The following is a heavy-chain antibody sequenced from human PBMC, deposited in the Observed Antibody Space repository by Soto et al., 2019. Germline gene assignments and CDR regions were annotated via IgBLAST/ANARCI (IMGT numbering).Heavy chain of an antibody. CDR1: GYTFTGYY. J-gene: IGHJ6*02. V-gene: IGHV1-2*04. CDR3: ARDRTTVTTEYYDYYDMDV. CDR2: INPNSGGT. Sequence: ASLKVYCKASGYTFTGYYMHWVRQAPGQGLEWMGWINPNSGGTNYAQKFQGWVTMTRDTSISTAYMELSRLRSDDTAVYYCARDRTTVTTEYYDYYDMDVWGQGTTVTVSS. D-gene: IGHD4-17*01.